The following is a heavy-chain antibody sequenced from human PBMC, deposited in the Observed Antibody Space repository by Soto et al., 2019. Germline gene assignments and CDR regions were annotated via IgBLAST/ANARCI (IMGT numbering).Heavy chain of an antibody. D-gene: IGHD7-27*01. J-gene: IGHJ4*02. CDR1: VFSFSISH. Sequence: GSLRRACAASVFSFSISHMHWVRQAPGKGPEWVALISYDGTNKFYADSVKGRFTISRDNSKSTLYLQVDSLRPEDAAVYYCARDPKTSGGQHWAFNYFDSWGQGTLVTVSS. V-gene: IGHV3-30-3*01. CDR3: ARDPKTSGGQHWAFNYFDS. CDR2: ISYDGTNK.